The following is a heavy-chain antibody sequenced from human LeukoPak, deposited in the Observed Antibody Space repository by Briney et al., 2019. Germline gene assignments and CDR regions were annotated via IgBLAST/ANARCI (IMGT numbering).Heavy chain of an antibody. CDR2: ISGSGGDT. J-gene: IGHJ6*02. CDR1: GFTFSNYA. CDR3: ARGNAMGV. Sequence: GGSLRLSCAASGFTFSNYAMTWVRQAPGKGLEWVSAISGSGGDTFFADSVKGRFTISRDNAKNSLSLQMNSLRAEDTALYYCARGNAMGVWGQGTTVTASS. V-gene: IGHV3-23*01.